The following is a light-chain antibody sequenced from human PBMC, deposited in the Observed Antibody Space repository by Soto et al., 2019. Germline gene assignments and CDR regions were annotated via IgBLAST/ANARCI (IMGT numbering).Light chain of an antibody. J-gene: IGLJ2*01. Sequence: QSVLTQTPSVSGAPGQRVTISCTGSSSDIGAGYDVHWYQQLPGTAPKLLIYGNNHRPSGVPDRFSGSKSGTSASLAITGLQAEDEAYYYCQSYDTSLSVVVFGGGTNVTLL. CDR2: GNN. CDR3: QSYDTSLSVVV. V-gene: IGLV1-40*01. CDR1: SSDIGAGYD.